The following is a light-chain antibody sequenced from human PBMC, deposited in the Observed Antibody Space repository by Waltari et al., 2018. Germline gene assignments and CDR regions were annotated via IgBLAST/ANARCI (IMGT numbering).Light chain of an antibody. CDR2: DNN. J-gene: IGLJ2*01. CDR3: ATWDSSLSGGV. CDR1: SSNIGNNY. Sequence: HSVLTQPPSVSAAPGQDVTIFCSGSSSNIGNNYVSWYQQFPGTAPKLLIFDNNEPPSGIPDRFAGSKSGTPATLDITGLQTGDEAHYYCATWDSSLSGGVFGGGTKVTVL. V-gene: IGLV1-51*01.